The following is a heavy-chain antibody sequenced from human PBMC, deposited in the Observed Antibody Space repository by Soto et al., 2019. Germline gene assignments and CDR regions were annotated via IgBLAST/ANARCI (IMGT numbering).Heavy chain of an antibody. CDR2: LIPLFVTP. CDR1: VGIFSSYA. CDR3: SRVQYSGTYLHDFDI. J-gene: IGHJ3*02. D-gene: IGHD1-26*01. Sequence: QVQLVQSGAEVHKPGSSVKVSCRASVGIFSSYAINWVRQASVQGLEWMGGLIPLFVTPNSAQKLQGRFTISAYESAHTADMELSSLRSEYTALYYCSRVQYSGTYLHDFDIWGQGTRVTVSS. V-gene: IGHV1-69*01.